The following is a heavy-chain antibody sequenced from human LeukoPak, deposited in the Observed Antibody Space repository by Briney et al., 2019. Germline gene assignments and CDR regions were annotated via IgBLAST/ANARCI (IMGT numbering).Heavy chain of an antibody. CDR3: ARVGIKPKHRGFDY. CDR2: IYYSGST. J-gene: IGHJ4*02. CDR1: GGSISSSSYY. D-gene: IGHD1-14*01. V-gene: IGHV4-39*07. Sequence: PSETLSLTCTVSGGSISSSSYYWGWIRQPPGKGLEWIGSIYYSGSTYYNPSLKSRVTISVDTSKNQFSLKLSSVTAADTAVYYCARVGIKPKHRGFDYWGQGTLVTVSS.